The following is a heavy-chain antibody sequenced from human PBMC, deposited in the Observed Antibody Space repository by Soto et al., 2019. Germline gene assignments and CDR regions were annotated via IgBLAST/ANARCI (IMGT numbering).Heavy chain of an antibody. J-gene: IGHJ6*02. CDR2: ISYDGSNK. CDR3: AKDISYYDILTGYSKPHYYYYGMDV. D-gene: IGHD3-9*01. V-gene: IGHV3-30*18. Sequence: WIRQAPGKGLEWVAVISYDGSNKYYADSVKGRFTISRDNSKNTLYLQMNSLRAEDTAVYYCAKDISYYDILTGYSKPHYYYYGMDVWGQGTTVTVSS.